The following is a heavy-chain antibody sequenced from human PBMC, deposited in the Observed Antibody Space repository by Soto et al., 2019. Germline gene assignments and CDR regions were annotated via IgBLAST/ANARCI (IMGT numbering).Heavy chain of an antibody. CDR3: AKDQGGYMVCGMDV. D-gene: IGHD2-2*02. CDR1: GYTFTDYY. V-gene: IGHV1-2*02. Sequence: QVQLVQSRAEVKKPGASVNVSCKASGYTFTDYYIYWLRQAPGHGLEWMGWINPNSGATNYAHNFQGRVTMTRDTSIRAAYMELSRLSSDDTAVYYCAKDQGGYMVCGMDVWGQGTTVTVSS. CDR2: INPNSGAT. J-gene: IGHJ6*02.